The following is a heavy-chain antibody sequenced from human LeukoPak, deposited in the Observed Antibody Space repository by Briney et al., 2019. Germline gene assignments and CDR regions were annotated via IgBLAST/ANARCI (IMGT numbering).Heavy chain of an antibody. CDR2: IYTSGST. J-gene: IGHJ4*02. CDR1: GGSISSGNYY. D-gene: IGHD6-19*01. V-gene: IGHV4-61*02. Sequence: KTSETLSLTCTVSGGSISSGNYYWSWIRQPAGKGLEWIGRIYTSGSTSYNPSLKSRVTISVDTSKNQFSLKLSSVTAADPAVYYCARARVAGTPFDYWGQGTLVTVSS. CDR3: ARARVAGTPFDY.